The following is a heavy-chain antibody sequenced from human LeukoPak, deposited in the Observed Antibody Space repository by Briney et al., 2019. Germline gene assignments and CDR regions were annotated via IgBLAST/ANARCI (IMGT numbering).Heavy chain of an antibody. CDR2: ISYDGSNK. V-gene: IGHV3-30-3*01. D-gene: IGHD5-18*01. J-gene: IGHJ4*02. CDR3: ARDRRIQLWLVDLDY. CDR1: GFTFSSYA. Sequence: GGSLRLSCAASGFTFSSYAMHWVRQAPGKGLEWVAVISYDGSNKYYADSVKGRFTTSRDNSKNTLYLQMNSLRAEDTAVYYCARDRRIQLWLVDLDYWGQGTLVTVSS.